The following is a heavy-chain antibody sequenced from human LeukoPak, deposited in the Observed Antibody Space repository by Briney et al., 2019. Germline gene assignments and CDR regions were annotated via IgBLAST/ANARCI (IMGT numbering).Heavy chain of an antibody. V-gene: IGHV3-23*01. CDR3: ARDMFRD. CDR1: GFTFSDYY. Sequence: GGSLRLSCAASGFTFSDYYMSWVRQAPGKGLEWVSAISGSGGDTYYADSVKGRFTISRDNSKSTLYLQMNSLRAEDTAVYYCARDMFRDWGQGTLVTVSS. J-gene: IGHJ4*02. CDR2: ISGSGGDT. D-gene: IGHD3-10*02.